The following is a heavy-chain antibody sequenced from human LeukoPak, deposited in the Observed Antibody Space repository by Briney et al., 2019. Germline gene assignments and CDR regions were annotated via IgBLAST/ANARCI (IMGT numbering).Heavy chain of an antibody. J-gene: IGHJ6*02. CDR3: GRDKKWLQYYYGVDV. Sequence: PGGSLRLSCAASGFTFSSYWMSWVRQAPGKGLEWVANMNLDGSEKYYVDSVKGRFTISRDDAKNSLYLQMHSLGAEDTAVYYCGRDKKWLQYYYGVDVWGQGTTVIVSS. D-gene: IGHD5-12*01. V-gene: IGHV3-7*01. CDR1: GFTFSSYW. CDR2: MNLDGSEK.